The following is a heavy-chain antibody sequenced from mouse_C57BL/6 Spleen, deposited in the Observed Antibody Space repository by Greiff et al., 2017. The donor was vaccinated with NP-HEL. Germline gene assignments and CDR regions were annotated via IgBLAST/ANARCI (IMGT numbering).Heavy chain of an antibody. D-gene: IGHD1-1*01. CDR3: ASPHYYGSSYVGYFDV. CDR2: IDPSDSYT. V-gene: IGHV1-69*01. J-gene: IGHJ1*03. Sequence: QVQLQQPGAELVMPGASVKLSCKASGYTFTSYWMHWVKQRPGQGLEWIGEIDPSDSYTNYNQKFKGKSTLTVDKSSSTAYMQLSSLTSEDSAVYYCASPHYYGSSYVGYFDVWGTGTTVTVSS. CDR1: GYTFTSYW.